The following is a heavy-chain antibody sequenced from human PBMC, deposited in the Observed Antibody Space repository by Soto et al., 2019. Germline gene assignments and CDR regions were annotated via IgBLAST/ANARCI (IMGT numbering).Heavy chain of an antibody. CDR3: ARDLGSTYYDILTGYYQYNWFDP. Sequence: SETLSLTCTVSGGSISSYYWSWIRQPAGKGLEWIGRIYTSGSTNYNPSLKSRVTMSVDTSKNQFSLKLSSVTAANTAVYYCARDLGSTYYDILTGYYQYNWFDPWGQGTLVTVSS. J-gene: IGHJ5*02. D-gene: IGHD3-9*01. V-gene: IGHV4-4*07. CDR1: GGSISSYY. CDR2: IYTSGST.